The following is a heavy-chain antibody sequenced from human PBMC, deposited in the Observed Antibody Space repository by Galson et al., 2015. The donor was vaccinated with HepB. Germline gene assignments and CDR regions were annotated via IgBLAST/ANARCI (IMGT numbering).Heavy chain of an antibody. CDR3: AKGFDYGDYVGYFEY. J-gene: IGHJ4*02. Sequence: SLRLSCAASGFTFDDYAMHWVRQAPGKGLEWVSGISWNSGSIGYADSVKGRFTISRDNAKNSLYLQMNSLRAEDTALYYCAKGFDYGDYVGYFEYWGQGTLVTVSS. V-gene: IGHV3-9*01. CDR2: ISWNSGSI. CDR1: GFTFDDYA. D-gene: IGHD4-17*01.